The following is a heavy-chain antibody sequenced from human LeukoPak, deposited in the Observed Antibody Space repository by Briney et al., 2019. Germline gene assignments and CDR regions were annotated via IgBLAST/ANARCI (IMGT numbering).Heavy chain of an antibody. V-gene: IGHV3-30-3*01. CDR2: ISYDGSNK. D-gene: IGHD4-11*01. J-gene: IGHJ4*02. CDR3: APSNFDY. CDR1: GFTFSSYA. Sequence: GRSLRLSCAASGFTFSSYAMHWVRQAPGKGLEWVAVISYDGSNKYYADSVKGRFTIPRDNSKNTLYLQMNSLRAEDTAVYYCAPSNFDYWGQGTLVTVSS.